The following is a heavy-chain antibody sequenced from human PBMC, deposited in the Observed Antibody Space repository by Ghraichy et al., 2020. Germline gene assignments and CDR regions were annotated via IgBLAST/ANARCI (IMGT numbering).Heavy chain of an antibody. CDR2: INPNIGGT. CDR1: GYTFTGYY. Sequence: ASVEVSCKASGYTFTGYYMHWVRQAPGQGLEWMGWINPNIGGTNYAQKFQGRVTMTRDTSISTAYMELSRLRSDDTAVYYCARDGTVVNWFDPWGQGTLVTVSS. CDR3: ARDGTVVNWFDP. D-gene: IGHD4-23*01. J-gene: IGHJ5*02. V-gene: IGHV1-2*02.